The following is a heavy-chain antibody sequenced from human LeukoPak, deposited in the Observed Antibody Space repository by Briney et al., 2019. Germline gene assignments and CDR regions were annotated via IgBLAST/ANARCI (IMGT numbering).Heavy chain of an antibody. J-gene: IGHJ6*02. D-gene: IGHD1-26*01. CDR1: GGTFSSYA. V-gene: IGHV1-69*04. CDR2: IIPILGIA. Sequence: SVKVSCKASGGTFSSYAISWVRQAPGQGLEWMGRIIPILGIANYAQKFQGRVTITADKSTSTAYMELSSLRSEDTAVYYCARDRFSGSYYGEPDYYYYGMDVWGQGTTVTVSS. CDR3: ARDRFSGSYYGEPDYYYYGMDV.